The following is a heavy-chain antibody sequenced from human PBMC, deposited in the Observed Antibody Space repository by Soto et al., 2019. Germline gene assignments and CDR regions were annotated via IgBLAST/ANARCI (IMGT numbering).Heavy chain of an antibody. CDR3: AHTGTSWVFEY. CDR2: IHWDDDR. D-gene: IGHD6-13*01. J-gene: IGHJ4*02. Sequence: GSGPTLVNPTQTPRLTCTFPGFSLTTRGGSVVWIRQPPGKALEWLALIHWDDDRRYSPSLMSRLTITKDTSKSHVVLTMTNMDPVDTAIYYCAHTGTSWVFEYSGQGTLVTVSS. V-gene: IGHV2-5*02. CDR1: GFSLTTRGGS.